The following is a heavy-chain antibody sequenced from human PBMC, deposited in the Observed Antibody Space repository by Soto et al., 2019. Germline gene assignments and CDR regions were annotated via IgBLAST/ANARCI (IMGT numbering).Heavy chain of an antibody. Sequence: PGGSLRLSCAASGFTFSSYAMSWVRQAPGKGLEWVSIITYSGGTTYYADSVEGRFTISRDNSKNTLYLQMNRLRAEDTAVYYCAKANSGTYSGFDCWGQGTLVTVSS. J-gene: IGHJ4*02. V-gene: IGHV3-23*01. CDR2: ITYSGGTT. D-gene: IGHD1-26*01. CDR1: GFTFSSYA. CDR3: AKANSGTYSGFDC.